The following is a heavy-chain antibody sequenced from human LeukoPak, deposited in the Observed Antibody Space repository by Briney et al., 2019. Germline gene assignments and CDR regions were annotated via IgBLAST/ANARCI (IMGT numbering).Heavy chain of an antibody. D-gene: IGHD1-26*01. J-gene: IGHJ4*02. CDR3: ARGRELTGRALTFDY. Sequence: LSGGSLRLSCAASGFTFSNYAMSWVRQAPGKGLEWVSALTDSGAGTYYADSVKGRFTISRDNSRNTLYLQMNSLRVEDTAFYFCARGRELTGRALTFDYWGQGTLVTVSS. V-gene: IGHV3-23*01. CDR1: GFTFSNYA. CDR2: LTDSGAGT.